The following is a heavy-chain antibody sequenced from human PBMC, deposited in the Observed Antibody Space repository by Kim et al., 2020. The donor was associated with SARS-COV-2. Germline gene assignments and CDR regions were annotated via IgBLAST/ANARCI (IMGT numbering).Heavy chain of an antibody. D-gene: IGHD2-2*01. J-gene: IGHJ4*02. V-gene: IGHV3-30*01. CDR3: ARDQGKRVVPAASFDY. Sequence: SVKGRFTISRDNSKNTLYLQMNSLRAEDTAVYYCARDQGKRVVPAASFDYWGQGTLVTVSS.